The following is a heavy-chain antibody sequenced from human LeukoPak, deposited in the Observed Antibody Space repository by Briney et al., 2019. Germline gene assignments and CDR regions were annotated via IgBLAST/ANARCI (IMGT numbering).Heavy chain of an antibody. D-gene: IGHD2-21*01. CDR2: IRSDETKQ. CDR1: GFTFKSYG. V-gene: IGHV3-30*02. Sequence: GGSLRLSCAASGFTFKSYGMHWVRQAPGKGLEWVAFIRSDETKQYYVDSVRGRFTISRDNSKNTLYLQMNSLRAEDAAVYFCAKAPVTSCRGAYCYPFDSWGQGTLVTVSS. J-gene: IGHJ4*02. CDR3: AKAPVTSCRGAYCYPFDS.